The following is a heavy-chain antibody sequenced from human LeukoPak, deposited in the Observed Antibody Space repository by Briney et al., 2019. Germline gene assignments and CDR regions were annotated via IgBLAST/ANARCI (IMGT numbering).Heavy chain of an antibody. Sequence: SETLSLTCTVSGGSISSSSYYWGWIRQPPGKGLEWIGSIYYSGSTYYNPSLKSRVTISVDTSKNQFSLKLSSVTAADTAVYYCARYNWNDGHYFDYWGQGTLVTVSS. CDR3: ARYNWNDGHYFDY. D-gene: IGHD1-20*01. J-gene: IGHJ4*02. V-gene: IGHV4-39*01. CDR2: IYYSGST. CDR1: GGSISSSSYY.